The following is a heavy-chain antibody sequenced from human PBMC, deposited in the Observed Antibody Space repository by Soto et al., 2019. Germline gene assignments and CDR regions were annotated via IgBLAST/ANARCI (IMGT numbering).Heavy chain of an antibody. D-gene: IGHD1-26*01. CDR2: ISGGRDST. CDR1: GFILNSYA. V-gene: IGHV3-23*01. CDR3: AKRPSLPGMVGATHFDY. J-gene: IGHJ4*02. Sequence: GGSLRLSCEASGFILNSYAMTWVRQAPGKGLEWVSAISGGRDSTYYADTVKGRFTISRDNSKNTLYLQMSSLRAEDTAVYYCAKRPSLPGMVGATHFDYWGQGTLVTVSS.